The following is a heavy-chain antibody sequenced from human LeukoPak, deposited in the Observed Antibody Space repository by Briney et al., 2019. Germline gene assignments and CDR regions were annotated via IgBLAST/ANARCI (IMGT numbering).Heavy chain of an antibody. CDR2: IYYSGST. CDR3: ARVPRIGPGDY. J-gene: IGHJ4*02. D-gene: IGHD1-1*01. V-gene: IGHV4-34*09. Sequence: SETLSLTCAVYGGSFSGYYWSWIRQPPGKGLEWIGYIYYSGSTYYNPSLKSRVTISVDTSKNQFSLKLSSVTAADTAVYYCARVPRIGPGDYWGQGTLVTVSS. CDR1: GGSFSGYY.